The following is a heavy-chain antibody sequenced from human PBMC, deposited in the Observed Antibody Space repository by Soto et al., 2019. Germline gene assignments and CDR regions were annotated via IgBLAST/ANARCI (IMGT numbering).Heavy chain of an antibody. J-gene: IGHJ4*02. CDR3: ARGGSITMVRGVVSVLSQMAY. CDR2: INPNSGGT. CDR1: GYTFTGYY. D-gene: IGHD3-10*01. Sequence: QVQLVQSGAEVKKPGASVKVSCKASGYTFTGYYIHWVRQAPGQGLEWMGWINPNSGGTNYAQKFQGWVTMTMDTSISTAYMGLSRLRSDDTAVYYCARGGSITMVRGVVSVLSQMAYWGQGTLVTVSS. V-gene: IGHV1-2*04.